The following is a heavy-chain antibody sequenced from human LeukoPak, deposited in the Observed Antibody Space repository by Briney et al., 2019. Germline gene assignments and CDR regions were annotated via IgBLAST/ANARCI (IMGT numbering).Heavy chain of an antibody. D-gene: IGHD4-11*01. V-gene: IGHV4-39*07. J-gene: IGHJ6*03. CDR3: ARVVAVGSVTTVYYYMDV. Sequence: SETLSLTCTVSGGSISSTSYYWGWIRQPPGKGLEWIGRIYTSGSTNYNPSLKSRVTISVDTSKNQFSLKLSSVTAADTAVYYCARVVAVGSVTTVYYYMDVWGKGTTVTVSS. CDR2: IYTSGST. CDR1: GGSISSTSYY.